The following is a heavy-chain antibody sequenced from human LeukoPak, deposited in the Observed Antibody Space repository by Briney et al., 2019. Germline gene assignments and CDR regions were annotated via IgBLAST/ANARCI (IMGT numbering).Heavy chain of an antibody. D-gene: IGHD6-19*01. Sequence: ALVKVSCKASGYTFTSYGISWVRQAPGQGLEWMGWISAYNGNTNYAQKLQGRVTMTTDTSTSTAYMELRSLRSDDTAVYYCARVPEKYSSGYCGYWGQGTLVTVSS. J-gene: IGHJ4*02. V-gene: IGHV1-18*01. CDR2: ISAYNGNT. CDR1: GYTFTSYG. CDR3: ARVPEKYSSGYCGY.